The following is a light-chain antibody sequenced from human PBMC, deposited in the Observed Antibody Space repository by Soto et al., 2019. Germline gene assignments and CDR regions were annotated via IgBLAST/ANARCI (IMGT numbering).Light chain of an antibody. CDR3: QQSSSTPQT. CDR1: QSVSSY. CDR2: VAS. V-gene: IGKV1-39*01. Sequence: DIQMTQSPSSLSASVGDRVTITCRASQSVSSYLSWYQQKQGKAPKLLINVASTLKSGVPSRFSGSGSGTDFTLAISSLQPEDFATYYCQQSSSTPQTFGGGTRVEIK. J-gene: IGKJ4*01.